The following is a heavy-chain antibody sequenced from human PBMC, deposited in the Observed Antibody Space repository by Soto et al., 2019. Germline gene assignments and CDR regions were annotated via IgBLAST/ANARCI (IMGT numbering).Heavy chain of an antibody. CDR1: GASISGYY. V-gene: IGHV4-4*07. CDR3: ARDYDFWSGSYGMDV. D-gene: IGHD3-3*01. CDR2: IYTSGNT. J-gene: IGHJ6*02. Sequence: PSETLSLTCTVSGASISGYYWGWIRQPAGTGLEWIGRIYTSGNTNYNPSLKSRVTMSVDTSKNQFSLKLSSVTAADTAVYYCARDYDFWSGSYGMDVWGQGTTVTVSS.